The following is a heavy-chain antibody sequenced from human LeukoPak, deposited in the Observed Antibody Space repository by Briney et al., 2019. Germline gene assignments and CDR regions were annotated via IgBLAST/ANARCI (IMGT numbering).Heavy chain of an antibody. Sequence: QTGGSLRLSCAASGFIFSSHGMNWVRQAPGKGLEWVSGVNPSGDITYYADSVKGRFTISRDNSKNTLYLQMNSLRAADTALYYCVQGTRRGAITMVRGVIGKSYYFDSWGQGTLVTVSS. D-gene: IGHD3-10*01. CDR1: GFIFSSHG. J-gene: IGHJ4*02. CDR3: VQGTRRGAITMVRGVIGKSYYFDS. CDR2: VNPSGDIT. V-gene: IGHV3-23*01.